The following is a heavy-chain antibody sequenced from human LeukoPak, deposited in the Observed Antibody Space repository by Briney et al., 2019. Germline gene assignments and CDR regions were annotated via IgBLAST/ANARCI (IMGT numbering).Heavy chain of an antibody. CDR3: ASETLSTS. Sequence: GGSLRLSCAASGFSFSSYWMTWVRQAPGKGLEWVANIKEDGSEKYYVDSVKGRFTISRDNAKNSLYLQMNSLRVEDTAVYYCASETLSTSWGQGTLVTVSS. CDR1: GFSFSSYW. CDR2: IKEDGSEK. J-gene: IGHJ4*02. V-gene: IGHV3-7*01. D-gene: IGHD2-2*01.